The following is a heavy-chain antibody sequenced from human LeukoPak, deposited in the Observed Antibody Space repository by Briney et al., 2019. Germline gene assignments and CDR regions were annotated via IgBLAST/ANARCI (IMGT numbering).Heavy chain of an antibody. J-gene: IGHJ4*02. CDR3: ARGGSGWYPFDY. Sequence: GGSLRLSCAASGFTVSINYMTWVRQAPGEGLEWVSVIYSGGSTYYADSVKGRFTISRDNSKNTLYLQMNSLRAEDTAVYYCARGGSGWYPFDYWGQGTLVTVSS. V-gene: IGHV3-66*01. D-gene: IGHD6-19*01. CDR2: IYSGGST. CDR1: GFTVSINY.